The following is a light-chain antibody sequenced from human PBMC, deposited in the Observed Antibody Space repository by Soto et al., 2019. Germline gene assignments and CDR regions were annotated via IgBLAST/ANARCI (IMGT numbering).Light chain of an antibody. CDR2: SNN. V-gene: IGLV1-44*01. CDR3: AAWDDSLNGPV. Sequence: QSVLTQPPSASGTPGQRVSISCSGSSSNIGSNSVNWYQQLPGTAPKLLIYSNNQRPSGVPDRISGSKSGTSASLAISGIQSEDEADYYCAAWDDSLNGPVFGTGTKLTVL. CDR1: SSNIGSNS. J-gene: IGLJ1*01.